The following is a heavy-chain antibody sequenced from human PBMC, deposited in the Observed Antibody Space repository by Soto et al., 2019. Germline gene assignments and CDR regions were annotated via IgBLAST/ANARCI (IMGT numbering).Heavy chain of an antibody. CDR3: AKAVRSYGNFDY. Sequence: EVQLVESGGGLVQPGRSLRLSCAASGFTFDDYAMHWVRQAPGKGLEWVSGISWNSGSIGYADSVKGRFTISRDNAKNSLYLQMNSLRAEDTALYYCAKAVRSYGNFDYWGQGTLVTVSS. CDR2: ISWNSGSI. V-gene: IGHV3-9*01. D-gene: IGHD5-18*01. CDR1: GFTFDDYA. J-gene: IGHJ4*02.